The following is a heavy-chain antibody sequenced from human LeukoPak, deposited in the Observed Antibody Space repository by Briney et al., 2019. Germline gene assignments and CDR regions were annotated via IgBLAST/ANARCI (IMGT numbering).Heavy chain of an antibody. J-gene: IGHJ6*02. CDR3: ARVPVLRFLKWLSTPAPYGGMDV. CDR2: IKQDGSEK. V-gene: IGHV3-7*01. Sequence: GGSLRLSCAASGFTFSSYWMSWVRQAPGKGLEWVANIKQDGSEKYYVDSVKGRFTISRDNAKNSLYLQMNSLRAEDTAVYYCARVPVLRFLKWLSTPAPYGGMDVWGQGTTVTVSS. CDR1: GFTFSSYW. D-gene: IGHD3-3*01.